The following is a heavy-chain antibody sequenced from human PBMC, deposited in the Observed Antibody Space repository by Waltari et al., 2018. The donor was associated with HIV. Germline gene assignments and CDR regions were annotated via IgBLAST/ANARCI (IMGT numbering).Heavy chain of an antibody. CDR3: TRYKWPGRGYYYGLDV. V-gene: IGHV4-34*01. D-gene: IGHD1-1*01. J-gene: IGHJ6*02. Sequence: QVQLHQWGAGLLKPSETLSLTCAVYGESFTDYNCNWIRQSPGKGLEWIGDINHRGYTHYHPSLTGRVSMSVDTSKNQVSLRLTSVTAADTAVYYCTRYKWPGRGYYYGLDVWGQGTTVVVS. CDR2: INHRGYT. CDR1: GESFTDYN.